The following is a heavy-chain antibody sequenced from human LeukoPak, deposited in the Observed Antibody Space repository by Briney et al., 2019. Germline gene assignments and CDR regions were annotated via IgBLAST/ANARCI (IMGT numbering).Heavy chain of an antibody. J-gene: IGHJ4*02. V-gene: IGHV4-34*10. CDR1: GESFSYYY. CDR2: LNHVGRT. D-gene: IGHD3-9*01. CDR3: ARSKDILTGYCFDY. Sequence: SETLSLTCRVYGESFSYYYCAWIRQPPGRGREWVGELNHVGRTTYNPALKSRVTISADTSKNQFSLKLSSVTAADTAVYYCARSKDILTGYCFDYWGQGTLVTVSS.